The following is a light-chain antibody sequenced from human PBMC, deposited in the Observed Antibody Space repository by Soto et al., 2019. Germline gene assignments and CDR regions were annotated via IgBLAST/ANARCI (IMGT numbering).Light chain of an antibody. V-gene: IGLV2-8*01. J-gene: IGLJ3*02. Sequence: QSALTQPPSASGSPGRSVTISRTGTSSDVGAYKYVSWYQQYPGKAPKLMIYEVSKRPSGVPDRFSGSKSGNTASLTVSGLQAEDEADYYCTSYVGSNIWVFGGGSKLTVL. CDR1: SSDVGAYKY. CDR2: EVS. CDR3: TSYVGSNIWV.